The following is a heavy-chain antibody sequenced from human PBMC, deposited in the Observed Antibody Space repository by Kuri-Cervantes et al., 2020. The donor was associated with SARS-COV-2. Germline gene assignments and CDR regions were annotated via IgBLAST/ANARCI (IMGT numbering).Heavy chain of an antibody. J-gene: IGHJ4*02. CDR2: ISSSGSTI. V-gene: IGHV3-48*04. CDR3: ARDATESYYDILTGPTHYYFDY. CDR1: GFPFSHYG. D-gene: IGHD3-9*01. Sequence: GESLKISCAASGFPFSHYGMHWVRQAPGKGLEWVSYISSSGSTIYYADSVKGRFTISRDNAKNSLYLQMNSLRAEDTAVYYCARDATESYYDILTGPTHYYFDYWGQGTLVTVSS.